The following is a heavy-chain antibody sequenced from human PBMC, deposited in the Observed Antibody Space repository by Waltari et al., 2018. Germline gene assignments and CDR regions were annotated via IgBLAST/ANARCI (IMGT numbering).Heavy chain of an antibody. CDR2: VDPEKGEK. CDR1: GYTFTDYY. J-gene: IGHJ3*02. CDR3: ATAHYYDSSGYYPNDAFDI. V-gene: IGHV1-69-2*01. D-gene: IGHD3-22*01. Sequence: EVQLVQSGAEVKKPGATVKISCKASGYTFTDYYMHWVQQAPGKGIEWMGRVDPEKGEKIEAEKFQGRVTITADTSTDTAYMELSSLRSEDTAVYYCATAHYYDSSGYYPNDAFDIWGQGTMVTVSS.